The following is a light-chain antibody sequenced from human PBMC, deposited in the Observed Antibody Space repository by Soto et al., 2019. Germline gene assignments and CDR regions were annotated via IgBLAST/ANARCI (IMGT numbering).Light chain of an antibody. CDR2: GTS. Sequence: EIVLTQSPGTLSLSPGERATLSCRASQSVSSSYLAWYQHKPGRAPRLLIDGTSSRAPGLPDRFSGSGSGTDFTLTISRLEPEDLAVYYCQQRSEWPITFGQGTRLEIK. V-gene: IGKV3D-20*02. J-gene: IGKJ5*01. CDR3: QQRSEWPIT. CDR1: QSVSSSY.